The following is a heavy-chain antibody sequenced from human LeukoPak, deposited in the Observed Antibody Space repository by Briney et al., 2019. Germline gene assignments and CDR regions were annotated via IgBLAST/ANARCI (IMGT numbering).Heavy chain of an antibody. D-gene: IGHD2-15*01. J-gene: IGHJ4*02. V-gene: IGHV4-39*01. Sequence: PSETLSLTCTVSGGSISSSSYYGGWIRQPPGKGLEWIGSIYYSGSTYYNPSLKSRVTISVDTSKNQFSLKLSSVTAADTAVYYCARCHGVMVVAAHFDYWGQGTLVTVSS. CDR3: ARCHGVMVVAAHFDY. CDR1: GGSISSSSYY. CDR2: IYYSGST.